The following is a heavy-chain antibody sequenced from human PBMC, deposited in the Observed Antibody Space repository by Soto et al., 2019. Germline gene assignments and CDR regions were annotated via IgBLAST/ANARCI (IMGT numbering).Heavy chain of an antibody. D-gene: IGHD5-12*01. J-gene: IGHJ4*02. Sequence: ASVKVSCKASGGTFSSYAISWVRQAPGQGLEWMGRIIPILGIANYAQKFQGRVTITADKSTSTAYMELSSLRSEDTAVYYCARVSGGYDMGTDYWGQGTLVTVSS. CDR3: ARVSGGYDMGTDY. V-gene: IGHV1-69*04. CDR2: IIPILGIA. CDR1: GGTFSSYA.